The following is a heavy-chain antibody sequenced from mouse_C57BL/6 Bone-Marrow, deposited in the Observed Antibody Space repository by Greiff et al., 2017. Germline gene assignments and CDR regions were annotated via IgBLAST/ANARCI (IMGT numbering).Heavy chain of an antibody. V-gene: IGHV4-1*01. Sequence: EVMLVESGGGLVQPGGSLKLSCAASGIDFSRYWMSWVRRAPGKGLELIGEINPDSSTINYAPSLKDKFIISRDNAKNTLYLQMSKVRSEDTALYYCARWDYDYAFYFDYWGQGTTLTVSS. CDR2: INPDSSTI. CDR1: GIDFSRYW. D-gene: IGHD2-4*01. J-gene: IGHJ2*01. CDR3: ARWDYDYAFYFDY.